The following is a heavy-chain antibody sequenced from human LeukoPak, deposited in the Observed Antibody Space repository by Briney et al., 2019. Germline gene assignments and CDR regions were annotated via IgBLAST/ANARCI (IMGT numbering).Heavy chain of an antibody. V-gene: IGHV3-11*03. CDR3: ARWSGAGGYFDY. D-gene: IGHD3-3*01. Sequence: PSETLSLTCTVSGGSISNYYWSWIRQAPGKGLEWVSYISSSSSYTNYADSVKGRFTISRDNAKNSLYLQMNSLRAEDTAVYYCARWSGAGGYFDYWGQGTLVTVSS. CDR1: GGSISNYY. J-gene: IGHJ4*02. CDR2: ISSSSSYT.